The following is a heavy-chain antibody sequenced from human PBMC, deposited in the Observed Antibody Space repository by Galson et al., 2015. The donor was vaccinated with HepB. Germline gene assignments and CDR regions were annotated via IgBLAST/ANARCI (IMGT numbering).Heavy chain of an antibody. J-gene: IGHJ3*02. D-gene: IGHD3-22*01. CDR2: IYSGGGT. V-gene: IGHV3-66*01. CDR1: GFTVSSNY. CDR3: ARDGGDVDYDDSSVGAFDI. Sequence: SLRLSCAASGFTVSSNYMTWVRQAPGQGLDWVSVIYSGGGTYYAAYVKGSFTISRDNSKNTLYLQINSMRTEDTAVYYCARDGGDVDYDDSSVGAFDIWGQGTKVTVSS.